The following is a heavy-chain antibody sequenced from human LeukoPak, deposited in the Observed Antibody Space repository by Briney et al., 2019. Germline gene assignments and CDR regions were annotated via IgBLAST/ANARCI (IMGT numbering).Heavy chain of an antibody. Sequence: SETLSLTCAVYGGSFSGYYWSWIRQPPGKGLEWIGEINHSGSTNYNPSLKSRVTISVDTSKNQFPLKLSSVTAADTAVYYCARETTVTTGAFDIWGQGTMVTVSS. V-gene: IGHV4-34*01. CDR2: INHSGST. J-gene: IGHJ3*02. D-gene: IGHD4-17*01. CDR1: GGSFSGYY. CDR3: ARETTVTTGAFDI.